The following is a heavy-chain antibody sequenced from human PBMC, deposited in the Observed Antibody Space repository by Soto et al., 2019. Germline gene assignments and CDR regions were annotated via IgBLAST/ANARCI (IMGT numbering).Heavy chain of an antibody. CDR1: GFTFNTYG. Sequence: QVQLVESGGGVVQPGGSLRLSCTTSGFTFNTYGMHWVRHAPGKGLEWVAIIWYDGSNKYYADSVKGRFTISRDNSKNTLYLQMNSLRAEDTALYYCARSDCTGAYCYSWPFNYGVDVWGQGTTVTVSS. V-gene: IGHV3-33*08. CDR3: ARSDCTGAYCYSWPFNYGVDV. J-gene: IGHJ6*02. CDR2: IWYDGSNK. D-gene: IGHD2-15*01.